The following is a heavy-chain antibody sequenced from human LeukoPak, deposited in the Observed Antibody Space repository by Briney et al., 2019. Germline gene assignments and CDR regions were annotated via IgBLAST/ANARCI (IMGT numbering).Heavy chain of an antibody. D-gene: IGHD4-23*01. V-gene: IGHV3-30*18. CDR1: GFTFSSSG. CDR2: ISYDGSNK. Sequence: GGSLRLSCAASGFTFSSSGMGWVRQAPGKGLEWVAVISYDGSNKYYADSVKGRFTISRDNSKNTLYLQMNSLRAEDTAVYYCAKDYGGRGDAFDIWGQGTMVTVSS. J-gene: IGHJ3*02. CDR3: AKDYGGRGDAFDI.